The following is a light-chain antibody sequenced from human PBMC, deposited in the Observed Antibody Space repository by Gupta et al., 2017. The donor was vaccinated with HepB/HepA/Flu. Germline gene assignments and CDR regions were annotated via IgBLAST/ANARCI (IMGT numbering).Light chain of an antibody. V-gene: IGLV1-47*01. J-gene: IGLJ3*02. CDR2: RND. Sequence: QSVLTQPPSASGTPGQRVTISCSGSSSNIGNNFVYWYQQLPRTTPKLLIYRNDQRPSGVPDRFSGSTSEISASLAISGLRSEDEADYYCAVWDGSLSGVVFGGGTKLTVL. CDR1: SSNIGNNF. CDR3: AVWDGSLSGVV.